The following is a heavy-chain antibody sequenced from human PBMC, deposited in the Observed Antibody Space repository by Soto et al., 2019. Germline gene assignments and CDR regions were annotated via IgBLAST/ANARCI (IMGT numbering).Heavy chain of an antibody. Sequence: GGSLRLSCAASGFTFSSYAMSWVRQAPGKVLEWVSAISGSGGSTYYADSVKGLFTISRDNSKNTLYLQMNNLRAQDTAVYYCAKTSGQWLVDDAFDIWRQGTMVTVS. CDR2: ISGSGGST. J-gene: IGHJ3*02. D-gene: IGHD6-19*01. V-gene: IGHV3-23*01. CDR1: GFTFSSYA. CDR3: AKTSGQWLVDDAFDI.